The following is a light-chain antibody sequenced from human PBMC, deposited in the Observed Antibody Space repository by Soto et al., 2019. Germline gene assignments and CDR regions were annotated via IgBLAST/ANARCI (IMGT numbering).Light chain of an antibody. CDR1: QIVSSN. V-gene: IGKV3-15*01. CDR2: GTS. CDR3: QQYNNWPPT. J-gene: IGKJ2*01. Sequence: EIVMTQSPATLSVSPGERATLSCSARQIVSSNLAWYQQKPGQAPRLLIYGTSTRATGIPARFSGSGSGTEFTLTISSLQSEDFAVYYCQQYNNWPPTFGQGTKLEIK.